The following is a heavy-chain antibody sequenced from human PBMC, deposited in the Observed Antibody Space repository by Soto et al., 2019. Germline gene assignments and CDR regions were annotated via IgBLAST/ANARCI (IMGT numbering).Heavy chain of an antibody. Sequence: PGESLKISCKGSGYSFTSYWIGWVRQMPGKGLEWMGIIHPSDSDTRFSPSFQGQVNMSVDKSISTAYLQWSGLKASDTAMYYCARQEHSSSCHDFWRQGTLVTVSS. V-gene: IGHV5-51*01. CDR2: IHPSDSDT. CDR3: ARQEHSSSCHDF. J-gene: IGHJ4*02. D-gene: IGHD6-13*01. CDR1: GYSFTSYW.